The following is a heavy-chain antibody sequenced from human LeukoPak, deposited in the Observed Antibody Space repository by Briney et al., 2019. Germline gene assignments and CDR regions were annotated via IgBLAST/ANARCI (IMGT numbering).Heavy chain of an antibody. CDR1: GGSISSGSYY. J-gene: IGHJ3*02. D-gene: IGHD1-26*01. CDR2: IYTSGST. CDR3: AREAGWELRADAFDI. V-gene: IGHV4-61*02. Sequence: SDTLSLTCTVSGGSISSGSYYWSWIRQPAGKGLEWIGRIYTSGSTNYNPSLKSRVTISVDTSKNQFSLKLSSVTAADTAVYYCAREAGWELRADAFDIWGQGTMVTVSS.